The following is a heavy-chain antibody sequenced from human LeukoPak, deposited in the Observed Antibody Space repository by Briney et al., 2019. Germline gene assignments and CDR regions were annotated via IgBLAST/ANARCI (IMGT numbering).Heavy chain of an antibody. CDR1: RFTFSSYG. CDR3: ARDRGDCRSGSCDFDY. V-gene: IGHV3-23*01. Sequence: GGSLRLSCAASRFTFSSYGMSWVRQTPGKGLEWVSAISTSGVSTYYADSVKGRFTISRDNSKNTLWLQMSSLRAEDTAVYFCARDRGDCRSGSCDFDYWGQGTLVTVSS. D-gene: IGHD2-15*01. CDR2: ISTSGVST. J-gene: IGHJ4*02.